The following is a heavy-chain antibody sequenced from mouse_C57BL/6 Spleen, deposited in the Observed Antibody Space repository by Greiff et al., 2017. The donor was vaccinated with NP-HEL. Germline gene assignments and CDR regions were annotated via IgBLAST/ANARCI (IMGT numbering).Heavy chain of an antibody. D-gene: IGHD1-1*01. J-gene: IGHJ2*02. CDR3: AIADYSARRELDS. CDR2: INPNYVTT. CDR1: GYSFTDYN. V-gene: IGHV1-39*01. Sequence: EVQLQQSGPELVQSGASVKISCKASGYSFTDYNMNWVKQSNGKSLEWIGVINPNYVTTGYSQKFKGKDTLTVDQSSSTAYMQLNSLTSEDSAVYYRAIADYSARRELDSWGKGTCLTDS.